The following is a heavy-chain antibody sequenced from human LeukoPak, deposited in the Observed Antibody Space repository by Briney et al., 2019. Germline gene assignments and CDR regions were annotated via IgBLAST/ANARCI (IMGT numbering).Heavy chain of an antibody. CDR2: IYYSGST. Sequence: SETLSLTCTVSDGSISSSSYYWGWIRQPPGKGLEWIGYIYYSGSTDYNPSLKSRVTISVDTSKNQFSLKLSSVTAADTAVYYWARQVSTHYYYYYGMDVWGQGTTVTVSS. D-gene: IGHD5/OR15-5a*01. CDR3: ARQVSTHYYYYYGMDV. V-gene: IGHV4-61*05. J-gene: IGHJ6*02. CDR1: DGSISSSSYY.